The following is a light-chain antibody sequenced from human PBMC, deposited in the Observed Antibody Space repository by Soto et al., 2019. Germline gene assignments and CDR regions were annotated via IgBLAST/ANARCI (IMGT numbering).Light chain of an antibody. V-gene: IGLV2-14*01. Sequence: QSVLTQPASVSGSPGQSITIFCTGTSSDVGAYKFVSWYRHHPGRAPQVMIYEVTNRPSGVSSRFSGSKSGNTASLTISGLQPEDEGDYCCSSYSSTSTPWGFGGGTKLTVL. J-gene: IGLJ2*01. CDR1: SSDVGAYKF. CDR2: EVT. CDR3: SSYSSTSTPWG.